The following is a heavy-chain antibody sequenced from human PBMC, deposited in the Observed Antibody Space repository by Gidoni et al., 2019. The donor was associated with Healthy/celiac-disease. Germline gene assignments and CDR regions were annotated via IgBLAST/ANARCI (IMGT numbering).Heavy chain of an antibody. CDR1: GGSFSGYY. CDR3: ARGRFLEWLLRNYYYYGMDV. V-gene: IGHV4-34*01. D-gene: IGHD3-3*01. J-gene: IGHJ6*02. Sequence: QVQLQQWGAGLLKPSETLSLTCAVYGGSFSGYYWSWIRQPPGKGLEWIGEINHSGSTNYNPSLKSRVTISVDTSKNQFSLKLSSVTAADTAVYYCARGRFLEWLLRNYYYYGMDVWGQGTTVTVSS. CDR2: INHSGST.